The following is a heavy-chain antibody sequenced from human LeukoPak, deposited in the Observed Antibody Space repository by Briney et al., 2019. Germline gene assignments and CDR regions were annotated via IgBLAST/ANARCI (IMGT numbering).Heavy chain of an antibody. J-gene: IGHJ4*02. CDR1: GFTFDDYG. D-gene: IGHD1-1*01. V-gene: IGHV3-20*01. Sequence: GGSLRLYCAASGFTFDDYGMSWVRQAPGKGLEWVSGINWNGGSTGYADSVKGRFTISRDNAKNSLYLQMNSLRAEDTALYHCARYNSVGYYFDYWGQGTLVTVSS. CDR2: INWNGGST. CDR3: ARYNSVGYYFDY.